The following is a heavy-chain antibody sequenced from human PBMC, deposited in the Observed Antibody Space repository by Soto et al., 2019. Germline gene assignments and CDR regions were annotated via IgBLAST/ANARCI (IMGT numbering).Heavy chain of an antibody. J-gene: IGHJ6*02. V-gene: IGHV1-18*01. Sequence: QVQLVQSGAEVKKPGASVKVSCKASGYTFTSYGISWVRQAPGQGLEWMGWISAYNGNTNYAQKLQGRVTMTTDTSTSTAYMKLRSLRSEDTAVYYCARGQADYYGSGSYHYYGMDVWGQGTTVTVSS. CDR1: GYTFTSYG. CDR2: ISAYNGNT. CDR3: ARGQADYYGSGSYHYYGMDV. D-gene: IGHD3-10*01.